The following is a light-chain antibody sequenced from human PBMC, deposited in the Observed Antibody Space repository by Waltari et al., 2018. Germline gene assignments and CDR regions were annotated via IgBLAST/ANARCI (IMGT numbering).Light chain of an antibody. J-gene: IGKJ4*01. CDR1: QRVDSQ. CDR2: DVS. Sequence: EIVLTQSPATLSSSPGERATLSCRASQRVDSQLAWYQQTPGQAPRPLIHDVSNRATGVPARFSGSGSGTDFTLTISSLEPEDSAFYYCQQRYDWPITFGGGTKVEIK. CDR3: QQRYDWPIT. V-gene: IGKV3-11*01.